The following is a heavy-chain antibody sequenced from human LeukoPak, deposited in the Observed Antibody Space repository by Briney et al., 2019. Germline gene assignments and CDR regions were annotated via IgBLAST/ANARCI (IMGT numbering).Heavy chain of an antibody. V-gene: IGHV4-34*01. Sequence: SETLSLTCAVYGGSFSGYYWSGIRQPPGKGLEWIGEINHSGSTNYNPSLKSRVTISVDTSKNQFSLKLSSVTAADTAVYYCARDGGGYCSGGSCYFNWFDPWGQGTLVTVSS. J-gene: IGHJ5*02. CDR1: GGSFSGYY. D-gene: IGHD2-15*01. CDR3: ARDGGGYCSGGSCYFNWFDP. CDR2: INHSGST.